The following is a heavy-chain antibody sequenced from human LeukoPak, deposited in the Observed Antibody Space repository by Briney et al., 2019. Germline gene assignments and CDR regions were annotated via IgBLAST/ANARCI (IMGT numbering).Heavy chain of an antibody. CDR2: IWCDGSNK. V-gene: IGHV3-33*01. CDR1: GFTFSSYG. J-gene: IGHJ4*02. Sequence: GGSLRLSCAASGFTFSSYGMHWVRQAPGKGLEWVAVIWCDGSNKYYADSVKGRFTISRDSSKNTLYLQMNSLRAEDTAVYYCARDKRAAGSGWFFYWGQGTLVTVSS. D-gene: IGHD6-19*01. CDR3: ARDKRAAGSGWFFY.